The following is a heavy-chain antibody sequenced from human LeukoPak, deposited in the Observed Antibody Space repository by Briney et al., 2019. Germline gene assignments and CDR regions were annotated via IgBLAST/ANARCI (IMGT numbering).Heavy chain of an antibody. V-gene: IGHV4-4*07. Sequence: PSETLSLTCTVSGGSISSYYWSWIRQPAGKGLEWIGRIYTSGSTNYNPSLKSRVTMSVDTSKNQFSLKLSSVTAADTAVYYCARGVSSSGWYNWFDPWGQGTLVTVSS. D-gene: IGHD6-19*01. CDR1: GGSISSYY. CDR2: IYTSGST. CDR3: ARGVSSSGWYNWFDP. J-gene: IGHJ5*02.